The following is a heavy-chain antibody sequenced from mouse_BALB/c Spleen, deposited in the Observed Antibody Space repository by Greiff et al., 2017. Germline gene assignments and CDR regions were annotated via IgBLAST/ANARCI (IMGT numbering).Heavy chain of an antibody. D-gene: IGHD1-1*02. Sequence: EVQLVESGGGLVKPGGSLKLSCAASGFTFSSYAMSWVRQTPEKRLEWVATISSGGSYTYYPDSVKGRFTISRDNAKNTLYLQMSSLRSEDTAMYYCARLYGRYFDVWGAGTTVTVSS. CDR1: GFTFSSYA. V-gene: IGHV5-9-3*01. J-gene: IGHJ1*01. CDR2: ISSGGSYT. CDR3: ARLYGRYFDV.